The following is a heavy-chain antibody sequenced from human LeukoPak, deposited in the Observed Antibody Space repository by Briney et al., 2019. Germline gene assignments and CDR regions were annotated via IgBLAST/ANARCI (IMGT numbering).Heavy chain of an antibody. Sequence: KPSETLSLTCTLSGGSFNSYSWSWIRQPPGKGLEWIGYISHSGSTNYNPSLTSRVTMSVDTSKNRFSLNLISVTAADTAVYYCARKTRDVFNGFDYWGQGTLVTVSS. CDR2: ISHSGST. CDR3: ARKTRDVFNGFDY. CDR1: GGSFNSYS. J-gene: IGHJ4*02. V-gene: IGHV4-59*01. D-gene: IGHD5-24*01.